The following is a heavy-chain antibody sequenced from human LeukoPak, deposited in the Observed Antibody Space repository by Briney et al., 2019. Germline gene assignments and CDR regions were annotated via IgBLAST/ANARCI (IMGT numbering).Heavy chain of an antibody. V-gene: IGHV1-18*01. J-gene: IGHJ4*02. D-gene: IGHD6-6*01. CDR2: ISAYNGNT. CDR3: ARHEKPGRYSSSSSLDY. CDR1: GYTFTSYG. Sequence: VASVKVSFKASGYTFTSYGISWVRQAPGQGLEWMGWISAYNGNTNYAQKLQGRVTMTTDTSTSTAYMELRSLRSDDTAVYYCARHEKPGRYSSSSSLDYWGQGTLVTVSS.